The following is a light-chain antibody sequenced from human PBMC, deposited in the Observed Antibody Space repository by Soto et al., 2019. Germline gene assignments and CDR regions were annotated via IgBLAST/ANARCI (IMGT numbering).Light chain of an antibody. J-gene: IGKJ1*01. CDR1: QSLLHSNGYNY. V-gene: IGKV2-28*01. CDR3: MQALQTPPWT. Sequence: DIVMTQSPLSLPVTPGEPASISCRSSQSLLHSNGYNYLDWYLQKPGQSPQLLIYLGSNRASGGPDRFSGSGSCTDFTLKISRVEAEDVGVYYCMQALQTPPWTFGQGTKVDIK. CDR2: LGS.